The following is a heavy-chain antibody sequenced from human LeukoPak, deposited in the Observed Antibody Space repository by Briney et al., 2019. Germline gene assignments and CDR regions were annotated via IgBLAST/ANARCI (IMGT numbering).Heavy chain of an antibody. CDR2: ISSGSSSI. J-gene: IGHJ4*02. D-gene: IGHD3-9*01. V-gene: IGHV3-48*02. CDR3: ARGRATGRSGGDY. Sequence: GGSLRLSCAASGFTFSSCSMNWVRQAPGKGLEWVSYISSGSSSIYYADSVKGRFTIPRDNAESSLYLQMNSLRDEDTAVYYCARGRATGRSGGDYWGQGTLVTVSS. CDR1: GFTFSSCS.